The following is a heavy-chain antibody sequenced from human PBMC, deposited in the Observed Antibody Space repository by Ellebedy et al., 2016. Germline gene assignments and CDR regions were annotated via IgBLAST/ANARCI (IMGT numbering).Heavy chain of an antibody. V-gene: IGHV3-48*01. J-gene: IGHJ5*02. D-gene: IGHD2-2*02. CDR2: ISSSSSTI. Sequence: GGSLRLFCVASGFTFSSYSMNWVRQAPGKGLEWVSYISSSSSTIYYADSVKGRFSISRDNGKNSLYLQMNSLRVEDTAVYYCARDHIPVVVPAAIAFDPWGQGTLVTVSS. CDR1: GFTFSSYS. CDR3: ARDHIPVVVPAAIAFDP.